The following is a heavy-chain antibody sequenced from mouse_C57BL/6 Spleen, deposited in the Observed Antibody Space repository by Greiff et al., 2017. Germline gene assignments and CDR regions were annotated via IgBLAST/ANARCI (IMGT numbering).Heavy chain of an antibody. CDR1: GYTFTSYD. D-gene: IGHD2-1*01. Sequence: VQLQQSGPELVKPGASVKLSCKASGYTFTSYDINWVKQRPGQGLEWIGWISPRDGSTKYNEKFKGKATLTVDTSSSTAYMELHSLTSEDSAVYFCARPLYYKAFDYGGQGTTLTVSS. CDR2: ISPRDGST. CDR3: ARPLYYKAFDY. J-gene: IGHJ2*01. V-gene: IGHV1-85*01.